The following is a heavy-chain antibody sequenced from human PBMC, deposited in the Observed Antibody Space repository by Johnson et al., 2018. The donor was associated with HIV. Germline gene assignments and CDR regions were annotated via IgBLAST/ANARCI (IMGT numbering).Heavy chain of an antibody. CDR1: GFTFSDYY. CDR3: AREGSSGYYDAFDI. V-gene: IGHV3-11*04. J-gene: IGHJ3*02. Sequence: QVQLVESGGGLVKPGGSLRLSCAASGFTFSDYYMSWIRQAPGKGLEWVSHISSRSGPISYSDSVKGRFTISRDNAKNTLYVQMNSLRVEDTAGYYCAREGSSGYYDAFDIWGQGTMVTVSS. CDR2: ISSRSGPI. D-gene: IGHD3-22*01.